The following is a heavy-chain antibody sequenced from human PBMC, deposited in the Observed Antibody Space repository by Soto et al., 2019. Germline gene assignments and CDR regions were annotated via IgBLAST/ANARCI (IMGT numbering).Heavy chain of an antibody. CDR3: ARDRLSMVGGITYFFDY. CDR2: ISTTSGAI. J-gene: IGHJ4*02. D-gene: IGHD3-10*01. CDR1: GFTFSSYE. Sequence: VGSLRLSCEGSGFTFSSYEMNWVRQAPGKGLEWISYISTTSGAIFYADSVKGRFTISRDNSKNSLYLQMNSLRAEDTAVYYCARDRLSMVGGITYFFDYWGQGTPVTVSS. V-gene: IGHV3-48*03.